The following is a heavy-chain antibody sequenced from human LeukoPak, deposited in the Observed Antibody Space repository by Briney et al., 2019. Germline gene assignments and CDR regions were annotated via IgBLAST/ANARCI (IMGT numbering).Heavy chain of an antibody. Sequence: ASVKVSCKASGYTFTRYGISWVRQAPGQGLEWMGWISSYNGDTNYAQNFQGRVTATKDTSTSTVYMELRSLRSDDTAVYYCARDPSNSSGRNVLFDFWGQGTLVTVSS. J-gene: IGHJ4*02. CDR1: GYTFTRYG. CDR3: ARDPSNSSGRNVLFDF. CDR2: ISSYNGDT. V-gene: IGHV1-18*01. D-gene: IGHD6-19*01.